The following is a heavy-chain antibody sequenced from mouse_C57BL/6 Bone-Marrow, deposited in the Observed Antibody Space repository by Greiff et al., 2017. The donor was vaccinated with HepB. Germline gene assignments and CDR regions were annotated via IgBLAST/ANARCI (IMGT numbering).Heavy chain of an antibody. CDR2: IDPENGDT. J-gene: IGHJ2*01. V-gene: IGHV14-4*01. CDR3: TTCYDYYVDY. Sequence: VQLQQSGAELVRPGASVKLSCTASGFTIKDDYMHWVKQRPEQGLEWIGWIDPENGDTEYASKFQGKATITADTSSNTAYLQLSSLTSEDTAVYYCTTCYDYYVDYWGQGTTLTVSS. CDR1: GFTIKDDY. D-gene: IGHD2-4*01.